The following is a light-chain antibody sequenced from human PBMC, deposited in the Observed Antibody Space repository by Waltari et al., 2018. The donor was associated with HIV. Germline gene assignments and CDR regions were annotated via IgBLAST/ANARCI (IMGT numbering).Light chain of an antibody. CDR1: SSDVGGYNY. V-gene: IGLV2-14*03. J-gene: IGLJ1*01. Sequence: QSALTQPASVYGSPGQSHTIPCPGTSSDVGGYNYVSWYQQHPGKAPKLMIYGVSNRPSGVSTRFSGSKSGNTASLTISGLQAEDEADYYCSSYTSSSPYAFGTGTKVTVL. CDR2: GVS. CDR3: SSYTSSSPYA.